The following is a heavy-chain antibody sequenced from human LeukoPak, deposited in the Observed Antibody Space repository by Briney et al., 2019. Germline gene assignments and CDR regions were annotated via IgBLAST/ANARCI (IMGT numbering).Heavy chain of an antibody. Sequence: ASVKVSCKASGYTFTSYGISWVRQAPGQGLEWMGRISAYNGNTNYAQKLQGRVTMTTDTYTSTAYMELRSLRSDDTAVYYCARDPCRSTSCYAHWFDPWGQGTLVTVSS. V-gene: IGHV1-18*01. J-gene: IGHJ5*02. CDR1: GYTFTSYG. CDR2: ISAYNGNT. D-gene: IGHD2-2*01. CDR3: ARDPCRSTSCYAHWFDP.